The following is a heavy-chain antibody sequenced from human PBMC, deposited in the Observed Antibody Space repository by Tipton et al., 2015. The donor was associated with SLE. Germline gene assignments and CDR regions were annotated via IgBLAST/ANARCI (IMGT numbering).Heavy chain of an antibody. CDR1: GGSIINNY. D-gene: IGHD6-6*01. J-gene: IGHJ4*02. V-gene: IGHV4-59*01. CDR3: AKDSYSSSEGIADY. CDR2: IYYTGSA. Sequence: TLSLTCNVSGGSIINNYWAWIRQPPGKGLEWIGYIYYTGSASYSPSLNSRVSMSVDTSRNQFSLRLSSVTAADTAVYYCAKDSYSSSEGIADYWGQGTLVTVSS.